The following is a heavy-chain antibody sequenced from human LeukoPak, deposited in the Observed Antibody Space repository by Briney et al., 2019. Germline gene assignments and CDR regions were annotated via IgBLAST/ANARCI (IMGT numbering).Heavy chain of an antibody. CDR2: ISARSSAI. V-gene: IGHV3-48*01. CDR3: ARDRPNWGIDY. D-gene: IGHD7-27*01. Sequence: GGSLRLSCAASGFTLSNYHMNWVRQAPGKGLEWISYISARSSAIYYADSVKGRFTISRDNARDSLYLQMSSLRAEHTAVYYCARDRPNWGIDYWGQGTLVTVSS. J-gene: IGHJ4*02. CDR1: GFTLSNYH.